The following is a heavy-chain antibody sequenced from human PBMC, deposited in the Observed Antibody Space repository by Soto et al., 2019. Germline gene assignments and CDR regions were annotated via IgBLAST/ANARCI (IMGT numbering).Heavy chain of an antibody. CDR1: GFTFSSYA. CDR2: IGGRGGST. D-gene: IGHD3-16*01. J-gene: IGHJ5*02. Sequence: GGSLRLSCAASGFTFSSYAMSWVRQAPGKGLEWVSAIGGRGGSTYYADSGKGRFTISRDNSKKTLYLQMNSLRAEETAVYYCAKDFAITFGGVNNWFDPWGQGTLVTVSS. CDR3: AKDFAITFGGVNNWFDP. V-gene: IGHV3-23*01.